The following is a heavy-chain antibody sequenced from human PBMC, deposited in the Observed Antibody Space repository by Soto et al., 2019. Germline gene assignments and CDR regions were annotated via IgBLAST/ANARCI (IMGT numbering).Heavy chain of an antibody. Sequence: PSETRSLTCTVSGTSITSNNYYWGRIRQPPGKGLEWIASMYYSENTYYNPSLKSRVTISIDTSKNQLSLKLSSVTAADTAVYYCARHGYSGSYSYYYGMDVWGQGTTVTVSS. CDR3: ARHGYSGSYSYYYGMDV. V-gene: IGHV4-39*01. CDR2: MYYSENT. J-gene: IGHJ6*02. CDR1: GTSITSNNYY. D-gene: IGHD1-26*01.